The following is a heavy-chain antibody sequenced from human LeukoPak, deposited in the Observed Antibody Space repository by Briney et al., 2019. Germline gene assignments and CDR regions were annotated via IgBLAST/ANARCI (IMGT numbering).Heavy chain of an antibody. D-gene: IGHD3-22*01. J-gene: IGHJ4*02. CDR2: INPNSGGT. CDR3: TRYYYHTSGFDY. Sequence: ASVKVSCKASGYSFTSNYIHWVRQAPGQGLEWMGRINPNSGGTNYAQNFQGKVTVTRDTSISTVYMELSGLRSDDTAVYYCTRYYYHTSGFDYWGQGTLVTVSS. V-gene: IGHV1-2*06. CDR1: GYSFTSNY.